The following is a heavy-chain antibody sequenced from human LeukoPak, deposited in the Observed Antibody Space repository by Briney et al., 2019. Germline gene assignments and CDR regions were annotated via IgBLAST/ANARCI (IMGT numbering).Heavy chain of an antibody. J-gene: IGHJ4*02. V-gene: IGHV3-7*01. CDR2: IKQDGGAK. CDR3: ARGASRADY. Sequence: GGSLRLSCAASGFTFSGYWMSWVRQAPGKAPEWVANIKQDGGAKYYVDSVKGRFTISRDNAKNSLYLQMNSLRAEDTALYYCARGASRADYWGQGTLVTVSS. CDR1: GFTFSGYW.